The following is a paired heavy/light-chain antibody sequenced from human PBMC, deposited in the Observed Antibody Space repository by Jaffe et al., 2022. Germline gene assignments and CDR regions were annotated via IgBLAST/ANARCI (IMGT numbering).Light chain of an antibody. CDR3: QQYYSSPLT. CDR2: WAS. J-gene: IGKJ1*01. CDR1: QTVLYNSNNKNY. V-gene: IGKV4-1*01. Sequence: DIVMTQSPDSLAVSLGERATINCKSSQTVLYNSNNKNYLAWYQQKPGQPPKLLIYWASTRESGVPDRFSGSGSGTDFTLTISSLQAEDVAVYFCQQYYSSPLTFGQGTKVEIK.
Heavy chain of an antibody. J-gene: IGHJ3*02. Sequence: QVQLMQSGAEVKKPGSSVKVSCKSSGGTFSNYVINWVRQAPGQGLEWLGRIIPIFGATNYAQRLQGRVTISADEVTATAYMELSSLRSDDTAVYYCARVRTPLPPHDHHDAFDIWGQGTMVTVSS. CDR1: GGTFSNYV. D-gene: IGHD1-1*01. V-gene: IGHV1-69*01. CDR2: IIPIFGAT. CDR3: ARVRTPLPPHDHHDAFDI.